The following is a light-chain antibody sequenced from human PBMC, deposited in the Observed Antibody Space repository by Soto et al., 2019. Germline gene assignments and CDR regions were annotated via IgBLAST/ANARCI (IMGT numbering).Light chain of an antibody. J-gene: IGKJ1*01. CDR3: TQSTHFPRT. Sequence: DVVLTQTPLSSPVTLGQPASISCRSSQSLVHSDGGTYLSWLHQRPGQPPRLLIYQVSNRFSGVPDRFSGDGAGTDFTLKISRVEAEDVGVYYCTQSTHFPRTFGQGTKVEIK. V-gene: IGKV2-24*01. CDR1: QSLVHSDGGTY. CDR2: QVS.